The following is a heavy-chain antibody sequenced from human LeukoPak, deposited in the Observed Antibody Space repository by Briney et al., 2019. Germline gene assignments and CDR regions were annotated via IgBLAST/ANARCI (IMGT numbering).Heavy chain of an antibody. CDR2: ISGSGGST. CDR3: ANDQDRAIAAATHFDY. V-gene: IGHV3-23*01. J-gene: IGHJ4*02. CDR1: GFTFSSYA. D-gene: IGHD6-13*01. Sequence: GGSLRLSCAASGFTFSSYAMSWVRQAPGKGLEWVSAISGSGGSTSYADSVKGRFTISRDNSKNTLYLQMNSLRAEDTAVYYCANDQDRAIAAATHFDYWGQGTLVTVSS.